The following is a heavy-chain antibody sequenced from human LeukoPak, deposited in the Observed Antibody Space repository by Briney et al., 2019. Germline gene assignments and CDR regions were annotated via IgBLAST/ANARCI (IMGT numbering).Heavy chain of an antibody. J-gene: IGHJ5*02. D-gene: IGHD2-15*01. V-gene: IGHV4-39*01. CDR3: AGNESVVVAGRPKYNWFDP. CDR2: VYYSGST. Sequence: SETLSLTCTVSGGSITSTSSYWGWIRQPPGKGLEWIGSVYYSGSTSYSPSLKSRVTISVDTSRNQFSLKLSSVTAADTAVYFCAGNESVVVAGRPKYNWFDPWGQGTLVTVSS. CDR1: GGSITSTSSY.